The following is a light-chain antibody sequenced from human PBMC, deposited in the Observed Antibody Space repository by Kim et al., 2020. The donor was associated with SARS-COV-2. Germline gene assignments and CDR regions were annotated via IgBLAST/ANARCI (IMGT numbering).Light chain of an antibody. CDR1: QIVNNY. CDR3: QQSYNSLT. J-gene: IGKJ4*01. V-gene: IGKV1-39*01. Sequence: YASGGDRVTITGRASQIVNNYLNWYQHKPGKAPSLLIYAASTLHSGVPSRFSGSGSGTEFTLTISSLQPDDFATYYCQQSYNSLTFGGGTKVDIK. CDR2: AAS.